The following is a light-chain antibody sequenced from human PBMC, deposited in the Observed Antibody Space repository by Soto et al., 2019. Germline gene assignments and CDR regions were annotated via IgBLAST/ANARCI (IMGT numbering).Light chain of an antibody. J-gene: IGKJ1*01. Sequence: DIQMTQSPSTLSASVGDRVTITCRASQSISSLLAWYQQKPGKAPKLLIYDASSLESGVPSRFSGSGSGTEFTLTIISLQPDDFATYYCQQYNSYPWTFGQGTKVEIK. CDR2: DAS. CDR1: QSISSL. V-gene: IGKV1-5*01. CDR3: QQYNSYPWT.